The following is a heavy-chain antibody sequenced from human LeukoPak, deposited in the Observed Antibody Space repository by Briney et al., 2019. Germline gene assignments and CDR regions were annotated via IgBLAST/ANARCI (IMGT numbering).Heavy chain of an antibody. V-gene: IGHV4-39*07. J-gene: IGHJ4*02. CDR3: ATGQSSGYKGYFDY. Sequence: SETLSLTCTVSGGSISSSSYYWGWIRQPPGKGLEWVGSIYYSGSTYYNPSLKSRVTISVDTSKNQFSLKLSSVTAADTAGHYCATGQSSGYKGYFDYWGQGTLATVSS. CDR2: IYYSGST. CDR1: GGSISSSSYY. D-gene: IGHD3-22*01.